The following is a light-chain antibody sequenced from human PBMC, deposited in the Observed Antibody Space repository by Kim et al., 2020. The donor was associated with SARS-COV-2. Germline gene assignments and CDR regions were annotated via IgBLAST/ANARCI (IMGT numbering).Light chain of an antibody. CDR1: QSLSAN. CDR2: GAS. CDR3: QQYNDWPLT. V-gene: IGKV3-15*01. J-gene: IGKJ4*01. Sequence: EIVMTQSPATVSVSPGDGATLSCRANQSLSANLAWYQQKPGQAPRLLISGASSRAAGIPARFTGSGSGTEFTLTISSLQSEDFALYYCQQYNDWPLTVGGGTRVDIK.